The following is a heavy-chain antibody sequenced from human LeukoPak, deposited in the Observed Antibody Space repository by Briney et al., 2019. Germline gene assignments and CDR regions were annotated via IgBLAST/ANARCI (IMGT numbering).Heavy chain of an antibody. V-gene: IGHV4-34*01. CDR1: GGSFSGYN. CDR3: ARHGVYSSSWFTADP. Sequence: SETLSLTCAVSGGSFSGYNWSWIRQPPGKGLEWIGEINHSGSATYNPSVKGRVTISGDTSKRQFSLTLTSVTAADTAVYYCARHGVYSSSWFTADPWGQGTLVTVSS. D-gene: IGHD6-13*01. CDR2: INHSGSA. J-gene: IGHJ5*02.